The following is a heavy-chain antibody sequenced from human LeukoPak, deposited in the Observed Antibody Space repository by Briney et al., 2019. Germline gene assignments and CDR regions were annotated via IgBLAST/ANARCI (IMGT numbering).Heavy chain of an antibody. CDR1: GFTFSTYW. J-gene: IGHJ4*02. V-gene: IGHV3-74*01. CDR3: ARDRGYFDN. CDR2: ISSDGGST. Sequence: GGSLRPSCAASGFTFSTYWMHWVRLAPGKGLVWVSRISSDGGSTTYADSVKGRFTISRDNVQNSLYLQMNSLRAEDTAMYYCARDRGYFDNWGQGTLVTVSS.